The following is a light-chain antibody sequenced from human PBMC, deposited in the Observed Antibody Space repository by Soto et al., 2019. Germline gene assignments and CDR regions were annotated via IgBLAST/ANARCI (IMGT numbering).Light chain of an antibody. Sequence: QSVLTQPPSVSGAPGQRVTISCTGSSSNIGAGYDVHWYQQLPGTAPKLLIYGNSNRPSGVPDRFSESKSGTSASLAITGLQAEDEADYYCQSYDGSLSGGVFGGGTQLTVL. J-gene: IGLJ3*02. CDR2: GNS. CDR3: QSYDGSLSGGV. CDR1: SSNIGAGYD. V-gene: IGLV1-40*01.